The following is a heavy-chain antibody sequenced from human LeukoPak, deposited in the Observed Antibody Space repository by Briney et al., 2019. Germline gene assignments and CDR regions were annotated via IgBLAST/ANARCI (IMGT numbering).Heavy chain of an antibody. CDR2: ISAYNGNT. J-gene: IGHJ5*02. CDR3: ARSPGIAAAGTTWFDP. V-gene: IGHV1-18*01. CDR1: GYTFTSYG. D-gene: IGHD6-13*01. Sequence: ASVKVSFTASGYTFTSYGISWVRQAPGQGLEWMGWISAYNGNTNYAQKLQGRVTMTTDTSTSTAYMELRSLRSDDTAVYYCARSPGIAAAGTTWFDPWGQGTLVTVSS.